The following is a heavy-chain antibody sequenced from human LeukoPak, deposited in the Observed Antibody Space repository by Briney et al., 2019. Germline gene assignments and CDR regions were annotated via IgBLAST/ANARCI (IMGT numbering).Heavy chain of an antibody. CDR2: ISGSGGST. D-gene: IGHD3-22*01. V-gene: IGHV3-23*01. Sequence: GGSLRLSCAASGFTFSSYAMSWVCQAPGKGLEWVSAISGSGGSTYYADSVKGRFTISRDNSKNTLYLQMNSLRAEDTAVYYCAKDTQIVVATPGDYWGQGTLVTVSS. CDR3: AKDTQIVVATPGDY. J-gene: IGHJ4*02. CDR1: GFTFSSYA.